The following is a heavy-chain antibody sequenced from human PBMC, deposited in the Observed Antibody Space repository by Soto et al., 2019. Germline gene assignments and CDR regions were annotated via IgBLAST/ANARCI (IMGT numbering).Heavy chain of an antibody. CDR1: GYTFTSYG. D-gene: IGHD6-13*01. Sequence: QVQLVQSGAEVKKPGASVKVSCKASGYTFTSYGISWVRQAPGQGLEWMGWISAYNGNTNYAQKLQGRVTMTTDTSTSTAYMELRSLRSDDTAVYYWARDLRRTTIAAHLNWFDPWGQGTLVTVSS. V-gene: IGHV1-18*01. J-gene: IGHJ5*02. CDR2: ISAYNGNT. CDR3: ARDLRRTTIAAHLNWFDP.